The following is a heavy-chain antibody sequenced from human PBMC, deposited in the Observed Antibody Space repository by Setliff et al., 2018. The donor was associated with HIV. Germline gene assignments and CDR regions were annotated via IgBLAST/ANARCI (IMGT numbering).Heavy chain of an antibody. Sequence: ASVKVSCKTSAYTFNSYYMHWIRQAPGQGLEWMGLIGPSGSSTTYAQNFQGRVTMTRDTSTNTVYMELSSLRSEDTAVYYCARDHIAARSVDYWGQGTLVTVSS. CDR3: ARDHIAARSVDY. J-gene: IGHJ4*02. V-gene: IGHV1-46*02. D-gene: IGHD6-6*01. CDR2: IGPSGSST. CDR1: AYTFNSYY.